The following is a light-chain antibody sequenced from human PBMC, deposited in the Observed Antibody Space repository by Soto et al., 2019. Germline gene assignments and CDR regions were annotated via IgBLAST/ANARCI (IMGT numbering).Light chain of an antibody. Sequence: IVMTQSPDSLAVSLGERATIHCTSSQTILYSSNNKNYLAWYQQKPRQPPKLLIYWASTRESGVPDRFSGSGSGTDFTLTISSLQAEDVAIYYCQQYYSTPPTFGPGTKVDIK. J-gene: IGKJ3*01. CDR3: QQYYSTPPT. V-gene: IGKV4-1*01. CDR2: WAS. CDR1: QTILYSSNNKNY.